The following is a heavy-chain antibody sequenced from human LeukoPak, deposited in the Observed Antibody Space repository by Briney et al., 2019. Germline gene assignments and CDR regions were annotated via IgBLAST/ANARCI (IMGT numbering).Heavy chain of an antibody. J-gene: IGHJ4*02. CDR3: AGGYGDNGFDY. V-gene: IGHV1-2*02. D-gene: IGHD4-17*01. CDR1: GYTFTGYY. Sequence: ASVKVSCKASGYTFTGYYMHWVRQAPGQGLEWMGWINPNSGGTNYARKFQGRVTMTRDTSISTAYMELSRLRSDDTAVYYCAGGYGDNGFDYWGQGTLVTVSS. CDR2: INPNSGGT.